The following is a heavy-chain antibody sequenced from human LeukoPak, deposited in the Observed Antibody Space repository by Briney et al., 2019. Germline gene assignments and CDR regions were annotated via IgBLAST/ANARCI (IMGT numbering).Heavy chain of an antibody. J-gene: IGHJ6*04. Sequence: GGSLRLSCGASGYTFSTYWMTWVRRAPGEGRVWVANIKQDGSEKYYVDSVKGRFTISRDNAKNALYLQMNSLRAEDTAVYYCAELGITMIGGVWGKGTTVTISS. D-gene: IGHD3-10*02. CDR1: GYTFSTYW. CDR3: AELGITMIGGV. V-gene: IGHV3-7*01. CDR2: IKQDGSEK.